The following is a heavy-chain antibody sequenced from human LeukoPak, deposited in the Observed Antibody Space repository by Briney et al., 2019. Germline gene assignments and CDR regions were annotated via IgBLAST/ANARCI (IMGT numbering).Heavy chain of an antibody. CDR3: ATTFYDFWSGYPGY. V-gene: IGHV3-30*02. CDR2: IRYDGSNK. CDR1: GFTFSSYG. J-gene: IGHJ4*02. D-gene: IGHD3-3*01. Sequence: GGSLRLSCAASGFTFSSYGMHWVRQAPGKGLEWVAFIRYDGSNKYYADSVKGRFTISRDNSKNTLYLQMNSLRAEDTAVYYCATTFYDFWSGYPGYWGQGTLVTVSS.